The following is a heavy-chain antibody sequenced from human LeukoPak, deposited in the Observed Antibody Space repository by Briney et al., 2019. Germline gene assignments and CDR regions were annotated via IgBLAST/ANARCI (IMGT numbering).Heavy chain of an antibody. CDR2: INPNSGGT. Sequence: GASVKVSCKASGYTFTGYYMHWVRQAPGQGLEWMGWINPNSGGTNYAQKFQGRVTMTRDTSISTAYMELSRLGSEDTAVYFCTAGRAYSLLDFWGQGTLVIVSS. CDR3: TAGRAYSLLDF. CDR1: GYTFTGYY. J-gene: IGHJ4*02. V-gene: IGHV1-2*02. D-gene: IGHD5-18*01.